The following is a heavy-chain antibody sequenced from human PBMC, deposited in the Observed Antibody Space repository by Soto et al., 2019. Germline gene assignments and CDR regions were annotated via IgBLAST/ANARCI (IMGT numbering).Heavy chain of an antibody. Sequence: SETLSLTCAVYGGSFSGYYWSWIRQPPGKGLEWIGEINHSGSTNYNPSLKSRVTISVDTSKNQFSLKLSSVTAADTAVYYCARTGYCSGGSCYSYSYFDYWGQGTLVTVSS. J-gene: IGHJ4*02. CDR1: GGSFSGYY. CDR2: INHSGST. CDR3: ARTGYCSGGSCYSYSYFDY. D-gene: IGHD2-15*01. V-gene: IGHV4-34*01.